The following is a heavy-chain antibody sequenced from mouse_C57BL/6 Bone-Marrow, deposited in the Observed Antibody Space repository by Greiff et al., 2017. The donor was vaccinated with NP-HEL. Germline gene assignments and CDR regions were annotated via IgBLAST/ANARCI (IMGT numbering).Heavy chain of an antibody. J-gene: IGHJ3*01. CDR1: GYTFTSYW. V-gene: IGHV1-69*01. CDR3: ARDSSGPFAY. CDR2: IDPSDSYT. Sequence: QVQLQQPGAELVMPGASVKLSCKASGYTFTSYWMHWVKQRPGPGLEWIGEIDPSDSYTNYNQKFKGKSTLTVDKSSSTAYMQLSSLTSEDSAVYYCARDSSGPFAYWGQGTLVTVSA. D-gene: IGHD3-2*02.